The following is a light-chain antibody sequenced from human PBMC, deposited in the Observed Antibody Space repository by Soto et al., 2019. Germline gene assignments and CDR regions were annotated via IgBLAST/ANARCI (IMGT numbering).Light chain of an antibody. J-gene: IGLJ3*02. V-gene: IGLV8-61*01. CDR3: LLYLRNGLWM. CDR1: SGAVAPNLY. Sequence: QAVVTQEPAVSVSPGGTVTLTCGLTSGAVAPNLYSSWYQQTPGQAPRMLIYSTDTRSSGVPDRFSGSIIARKAALTIAGAQAEDESTYHCLLYLRNGLWMFGGGTKLTVL. CDR2: STD.